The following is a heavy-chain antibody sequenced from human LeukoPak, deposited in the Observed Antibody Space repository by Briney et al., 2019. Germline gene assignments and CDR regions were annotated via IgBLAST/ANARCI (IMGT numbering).Heavy chain of an antibody. CDR1: GFTFSSYG. CDR2: IWYDGSNK. V-gene: IGHV3-33*01. Sequence: GGSLRLSCAASGFTFSSYGIHWVRQAPGKGLEWVAVIWYDGSNKYYADSVKGRFTISRDNSKNTLYLQMNSLRAEDTAVYYCARGGYSSGWYGSNWGQGTLVTVSS. CDR3: ARGGYSSGWYGSN. D-gene: IGHD6-19*01. J-gene: IGHJ4*02.